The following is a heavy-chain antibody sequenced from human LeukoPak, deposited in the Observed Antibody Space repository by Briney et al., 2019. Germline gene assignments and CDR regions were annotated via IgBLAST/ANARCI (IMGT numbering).Heavy chain of an antibody. D-gene: IGHD2-2*01. V-gene: IGHV1-18*04. CDR3: ARATYCSSTSCSRGWFDP. CDR2: ISAYNGNT. CDR1: GYTFTSYG. Sequence: GASVKVSCKASGYTFTSYGISWVRQAPGQGLEWMGWISAYNGNTNYAQKLQGRVTMTTDTSTSTAYMELRSLRSDDTAVYYCARATYCSSTSCSRGWFDPWGQGTLVTVSS. J-gene: IGHJ5*02.